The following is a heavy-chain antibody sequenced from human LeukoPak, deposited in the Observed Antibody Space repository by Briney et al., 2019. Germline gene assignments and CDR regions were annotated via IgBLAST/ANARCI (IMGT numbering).Heavy chain of an antibody. Sequence: PGGSLRLSCAASGSTVSSNYMSWVRQAPGKGLEWVAVISYDGSNKYYADSVKGRFTISRDNSKNTLYLQMNSLRAEDTAVYYCAKIGRRYCSSTSCYYFDYWGQGTLVTVSS. CDR2: ISYDGSNK. J-gene: IGHJ4*02. V-gene: IGHV3-30*18. CDR3: AKIGRRYCSSTSCYYFDY. D-gene: IGHD2-2*01. CDR1: GSTVSSNY.